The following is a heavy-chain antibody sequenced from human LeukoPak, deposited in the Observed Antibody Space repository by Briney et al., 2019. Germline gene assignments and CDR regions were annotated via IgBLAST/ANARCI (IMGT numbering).Heavy chain of an antibody. CDR2: IYYSGST. D-gene: IGHD6-13*01. J-gene: IGHJ4*02. Sequence: ASETLSLTCTVSGGSISSHYWSWIRQPPGKGLEWIGYIYYSGSTNYNPSLKSRVTISVDTSKNQFSLKLSSVTAADTAVYYCARDPAYSSILAGFDYWGQGTLVTVSS. CDR1: GGSISSHY. V-gene: IGHV4-59*11. CDR3: ARDPAYSSILAGFDY.